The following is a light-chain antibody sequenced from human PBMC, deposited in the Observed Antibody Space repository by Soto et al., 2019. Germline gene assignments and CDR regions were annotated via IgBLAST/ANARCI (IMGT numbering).Light chain of an antibody. Sequence: QSVLTQPPSASGTPGQRVTISCSGSSSNIGSNYVYWYQQLPGTAPKLLIYRNNQRPSGVPDRFSGSKSGTSASLAISGLRSDDEAHYYCSAWDASLRGVVFAGGTQLTVL. J-gene: IGLJ2*01. CDR2: RNN. CDR1: SSNIGSNY. CDR3: SAWDASLRGVV. V-gene: IGLV1-47*01.